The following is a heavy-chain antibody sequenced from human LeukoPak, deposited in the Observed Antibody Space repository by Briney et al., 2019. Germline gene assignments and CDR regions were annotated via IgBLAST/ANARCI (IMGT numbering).Heavy chain of an antibody. V-gene: IGHV5-51*01. CDR2: IDPGDSEI. CDR3: ARHRAVGGGHSTTWYTDY. J-gene: IGHJ4*02. Sequence: GEPLKISCQGLGYSFSMYWIGRVRHMPGKGLEWMGVIDPGDSEITYSPSFQGHVTISVDKSVNTAYLQWSTLKASDTALYYCARHRAVGGGHSTTWYTDYWGQGTLVSVSS. D-gene: IGHD6-13*01. CDR1: GYSFSMYW.